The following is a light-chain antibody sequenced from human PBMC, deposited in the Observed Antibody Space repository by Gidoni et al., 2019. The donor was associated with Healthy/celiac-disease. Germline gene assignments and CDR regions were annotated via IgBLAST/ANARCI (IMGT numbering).Light chain of an antibody. J-gene: IGKJ3*01. CDR3: QQYNSYTVT. CDR1: QSISSW. V-gene: IGKV1-5*03. CDR2: KAS. Sequence: IQMTQSPSTLSASVADRVTITRRPSQSISSWLAWYQQKPEKAPKLLIYKASSLESGVPSRFSGSGAGAEFTLTISSLQPDDFATYYCQQYNSYTVTFGPGTKVDIK.